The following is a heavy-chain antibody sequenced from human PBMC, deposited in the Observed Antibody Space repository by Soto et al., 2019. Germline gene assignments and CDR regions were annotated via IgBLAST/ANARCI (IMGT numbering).Heavy chain of an antibody. Sequence: QVQLVQSGAEVKKPGSSVKVSCKASGGIFSTYAISWLRQAPGQGLEWMGGIIPIFGTPNYAPRFQGRVTITADESTTTSYMELSRLKSEDTAVYYYARDRDDYGSGNYYNRMDFWGQGTLVTVSS. V-gene: IGHV1-69*01. D-gene: IGHD3-10*01. J-gene: IGHJ4*02. CDR3: ARDRDDYGSGNYYNRMDF. CDR1: GGIFSTYA. CDR2: IIPIFGTP.